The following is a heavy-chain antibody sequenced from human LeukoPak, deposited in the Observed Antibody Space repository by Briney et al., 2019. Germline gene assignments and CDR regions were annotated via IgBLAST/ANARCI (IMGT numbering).Heavy chain of an antibody. V-gene: IGHV1-69*06. J-gene: IGHJ1*01. Sequence: ASVKASCKASGGTFSSYAISWVRQAPGQGPEWMGGIIPIFGTANYAQKFQGRVTITADKSTSTAYMELSSLRSEDTAVYYCASNGDYVPTEYFQHWGQGTLVTVSS. CDR2: IIPIFGTA. D-gene: IGHD4-17*01. CDR3: ASNGDYVPTEYFQH. CDR1: GGTFSSYA.